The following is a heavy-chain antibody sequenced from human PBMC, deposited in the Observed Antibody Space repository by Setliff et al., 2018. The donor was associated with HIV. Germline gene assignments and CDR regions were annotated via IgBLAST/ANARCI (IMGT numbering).Heavy chain of an antibody. J-gene: IGHJ3*02. CDR2: MNPNSGNT. CDR3: ATSTLGWSDDAFDI. CDR1: GYTFSSYD. D-gene: IGHD2-21*01. V-gene: IGHV1-8*02. Sequence: ASVKVSCKASGYTFSSYDMNWVRQATGQGLEWMGWMNPNSGNTGYAQKFQGRVTMTRNTAISTAYMELRRLKSEDTAVYYCATSTLGWSDDAFDIWGQGTMVTVS.